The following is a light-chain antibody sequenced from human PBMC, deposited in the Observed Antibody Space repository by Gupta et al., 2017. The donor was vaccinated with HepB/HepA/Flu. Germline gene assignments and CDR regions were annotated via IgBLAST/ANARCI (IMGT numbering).Light chain of an antibody. CDR3: SSYTSSSTLEV. V-gene: IGLV2-14*03. Sequence: QSALPQPASVSGSPGQSITISCTGTSSDVGGYNYVSWYQQHPGKAPKILIYDVSNRPSGVSNRFSGSNSCNTASLTISGLQAEDEADYYCSSYTSSSTLEVFETGTKVTVL. CDR2: DVS. J-gene: IGLJ1*01. CDR1: SSDVGGYNY.